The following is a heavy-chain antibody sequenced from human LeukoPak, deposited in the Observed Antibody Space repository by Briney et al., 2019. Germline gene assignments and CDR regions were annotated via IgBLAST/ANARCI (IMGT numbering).Heavy chain of an antibody. D-gene: IGHD6-13*01. CDR3: ARDQSLVAYSSTWFDY. Sequence: ASVKVSCKASGYTFTSYYMHWVRQAPGQGLEWMGVINPSGGSRTYAQKFQGRVTMTTDTLTSTAYMELRSLRSDDTAVYYCARDQSLVAYSSTWFDYWGQGTPVTVSS. J-gene: IGHJ4*02. CDR2: INPSGGSR. CDR1: GYTFTSYY. V-gene: IGHV1-46*01.